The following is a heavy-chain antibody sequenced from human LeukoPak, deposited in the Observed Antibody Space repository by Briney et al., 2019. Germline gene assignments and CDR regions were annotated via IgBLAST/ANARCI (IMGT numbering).Heavy chain of an antibody. D-gene: IGHD3-10*02. Sequence: GGSLRLSCAASGCTFSSYEMNWVRQAPGKGLEWVSYISSSGSTIYYADSVKGRFTISRDNAKNSLYLQMNSLRAEDTAVYYCAELGITMIGGVWGKGTTVTISS. CDR1: GCTFSSYE. V-gene: IGHV3-48*03. J-gene: IGHJ6*04. CDR2: ISSSGSTI. CDR3: AELGITMIGGV.